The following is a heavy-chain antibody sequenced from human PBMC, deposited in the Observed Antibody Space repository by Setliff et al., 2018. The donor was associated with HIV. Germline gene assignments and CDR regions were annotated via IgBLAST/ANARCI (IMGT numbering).Heavy chain of an antibody. CDR3: ARAHALPGNYYYAMDI. CDR1: GGTFSSYA. CDR2: IIPIFGTA. J-gene: IGHJ6*02. Sequence: SVKVSCKASGGTFSSYAISWVRQAPGQGLEWMGGIIPIFGTANYAQKFQGRVTITTDESTSTAYMELSSLRSEDTAVYYCARAHALPGNYYYAMDIWGQGTTVTVSS. V-gene: IGHV1-69*05.